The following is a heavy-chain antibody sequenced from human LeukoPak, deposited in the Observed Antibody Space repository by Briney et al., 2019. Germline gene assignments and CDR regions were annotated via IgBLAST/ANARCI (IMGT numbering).Heavy chain of an antibody. V-gene: IGHV3-30*18. Sequence: GGSPRLSCAASGFTFSSYGMHWVRQAPGKGLEWVAVISYDGSNKYYADSVKGRFTISRDNSKNTLYLQMNSLRAEDTAVYYCAKDLWDTVTTGYGMDVWGQGTTVTVSS. CDR3: AKDLWDTVTTGYGMDV. J-gene: IGHJ6*02. D-gene: IGHD4-17*01. CDR2: ISYDGSNK. CDR1: GFTFSSYG.